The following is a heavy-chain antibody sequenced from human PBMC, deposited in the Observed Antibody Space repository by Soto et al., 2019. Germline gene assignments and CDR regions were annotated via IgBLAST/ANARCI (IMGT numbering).Heavy chain of an antibody. V-gene: IGHV4-4*02. CDR1: GVSIDSHDW. D-gene: IGHD5-18*01. CDR2: SHQSGNT. J-gene: IGHJ4*02. Sequence: QVQLQESGPGLVKPSGTLSLTCAVSGVSIDSHDWWTWVRQPPGKGLEWIGESHQSGNTNYNSSLESRVTISLDKSRNHFSLQLDCVTVADTGVYYCATRDTGRVYWGQGTLVTVSS. CDR3: ATRDTGRVY.